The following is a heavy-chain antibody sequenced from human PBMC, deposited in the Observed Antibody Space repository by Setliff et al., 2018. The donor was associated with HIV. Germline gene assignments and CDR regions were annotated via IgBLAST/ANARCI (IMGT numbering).Heavy chain of an antibody. J-gene: IGHJ3*01. CDR1: GYNFTSHD. Sequence: ASVKVSCKASGYNFTSHDINWVRRAPGQGLEWMGWMNPKSGNTGYARKFQGRVTMTRKTSISTAYMELRSLRSDDTAVYYCARVRSYGSAYDAFDVWGPGTMVTVSS. D-gene: IGHD3-10*01. CDR3: ARVRSYGSAYDAFDV. V-gene: IGHV1-8*01. CDR2: MNPKSGNT.